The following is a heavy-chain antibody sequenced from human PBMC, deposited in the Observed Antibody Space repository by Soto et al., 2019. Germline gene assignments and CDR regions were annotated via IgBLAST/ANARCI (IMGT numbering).Heavy chain of an antibody. Sequence: EASVKVSCKASGYTFTGYYMHWVRQAPGQGLEWMGWINPNSGGTNYAQKFQGRVTMTRDTSISTAYMELSRLRSDDTAVYYCARDTADYDILTGYYNWFDPWGQGTLVTVSS. D-gene: IGHD3-9*01. J-gene: IGHJ5*02. CDR3: ARDTADYDILTGYYNWFDP. CDR1: GYTFTGYY. V-gene: IGHV1-2*02. CDR2: INPNSGGT.